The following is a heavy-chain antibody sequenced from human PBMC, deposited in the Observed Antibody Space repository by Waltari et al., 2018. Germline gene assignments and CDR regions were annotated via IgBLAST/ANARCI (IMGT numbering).Heavy chain of an antibody. CDR2: IYTSGST. CDR3: ARDIIVVVPAANYYYGMDV. D-gene: IGHD2-2*01. J-gene: IGHJ6*02. CDR1: GGSISSSY. V-gene: IGHV4-4*07. Sequence: QVQLQASGPGLVKPSETLSLTCTVSGGSISSSYWSWLRQPAGTGLEWIGRIYTSGSTNYNPALKSRVTMSVDTSKNQFSLKLSSVTAADTAVYYCARDIIVVVPAANYYYGMDVWGQGTTVTVSS.